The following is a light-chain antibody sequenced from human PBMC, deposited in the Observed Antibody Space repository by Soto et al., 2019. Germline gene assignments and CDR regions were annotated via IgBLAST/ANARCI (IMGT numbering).Light chain of an antibody. CDR3: SSYTTGRPVV. V-gene: IGLV2-18*02. CDR1: SSDVGSYNR. CDR2: DVS. Sequence: QSVLTQPPSVSGSPGQSVTISCTGTSSDVGSYNRVSWYQQPPGTATKLMIYDVSNRPSVAPDRLSASKSGNTACLTISGLQAEDEAYYYCSSYTTGRPVVFGGGTKVTVL. J-gene: IGLJ2*01.